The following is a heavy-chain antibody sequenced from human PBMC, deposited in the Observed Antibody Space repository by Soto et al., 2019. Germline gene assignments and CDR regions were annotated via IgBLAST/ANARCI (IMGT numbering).Heavy chain of an antibody. CDR1: GYTFTSSE. CDR3: AREGGSGWYFFDF. V-gene: IGHV1-8*01. J-gene: IGHJ4*02. D-gene: IGHD6-19*01. Sequence: QVQLVQSGAEVKKPGASVKVSCKASGYTFTSSEINWVRQAPGQGLEWMGWVKPNSDNRGYAQRFQGRVNMTWDTPISRAYMELSSMTSEDTAVYYCAREGGSGWYFFDFWGQGTLVTVSS. CDR2: VKPNSDNR.